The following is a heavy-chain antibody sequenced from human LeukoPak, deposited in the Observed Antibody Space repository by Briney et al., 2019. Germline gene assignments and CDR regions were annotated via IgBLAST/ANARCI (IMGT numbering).Heavy chain of an antibody. CDR2: ISGSGDST. CDR3: AKVTYGYVWGSYEN. J-gene: IGHJ4*02. Sequence: GGSLRLSCAASGFTFTSYVMNWVRQAPGKRLEWVSAISGSGDSTYYADSVKGRFTISRDNSKNTLYLQMNSLRAEDTAVYYCAKVTYGYVWGSYENWGQGALVTVSS. V-gene: IGHV3-23*01. CDR1: GFTFTSYV. D-gene: IGHD3-16*01.